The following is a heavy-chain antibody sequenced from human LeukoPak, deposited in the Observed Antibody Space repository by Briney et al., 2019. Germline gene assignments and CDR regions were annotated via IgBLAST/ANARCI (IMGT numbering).Heavy chain of an antibody. CDR3: ARSPRPYCSSTSCYAEDY. D-gene: IGHD2-2*01. Sequence: GGSLRLSCAASGFTFSSYAMHWVRQAPGKGLEWVAVISYDGSNKYYADSVKGRFTISRDNSKNTLYLQMNSLRAEDTAVYYYARSPRPYCSSTSCYAEDYWGQGTLVTVSS. CDR1: GFTFSSYA. CDR2: ISYDGSNK. J-gene: IGHJ4*02. V-gene: IGHV3-30-3*01.